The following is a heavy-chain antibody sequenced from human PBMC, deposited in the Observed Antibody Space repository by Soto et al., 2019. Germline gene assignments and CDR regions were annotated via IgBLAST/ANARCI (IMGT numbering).Heavy chain of an antibody. V-gene: IGHV3-23*01. J-gene: IGHJ5*02. Sequence: GGSLRLSCAASGFTFPNSAMNWVRQAPGKGLEWVSTISGGGNNIYYADSVKGRFTISRDNSKNTLYLQMNSLRAEDTAVYYCAKETTVTTYNWFDPWGQGTRVTVSS. D-gene: IGHD4-4*01. CDR3: AKETTVTTYNWFDP. CDR1: GFTFPNSA. CDR2: ISGGGNNI.